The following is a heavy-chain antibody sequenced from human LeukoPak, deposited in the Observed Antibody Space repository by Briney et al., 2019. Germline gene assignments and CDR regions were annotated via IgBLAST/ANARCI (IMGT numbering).Heavy chain of an antibody. CDR2: IIPIFGTA. V-gene: IGHV1-69*13. CDR1: GGTFSSYA. J-gene: IGHJ4*02. Sequence: ASVKVSCKASGGTFSSYAISWVRQAPGQGLEWMGGIIPIFGTANYAQKFQGRVTITADESTSTAYMELSSLRSEDTAVYYCARDPDRYDSSGATSTPHVKDYCGQGTLVTVSS. CDR3: ARDPDRYDSSGATSTPHVKDY. D-gene: IGHD3-22*01.